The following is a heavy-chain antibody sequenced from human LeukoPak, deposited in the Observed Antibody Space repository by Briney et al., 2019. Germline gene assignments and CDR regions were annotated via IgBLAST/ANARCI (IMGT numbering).Heavy chain of an antibody. Sequence: ASVKVSCKASGYTFTSYGISWVRQAPGQGLEWMGWISAYNGNTNYAQKLQGRVTMTTDTSTSTAYMELRSLRSDDTAVYYCARDQVECTGGTCQSRVGFDFWGQGTLVTVSS. J-gene: IGHJ4*02. V-gene: IGHV1-18*01. CDR1: GYTFTSYG. CDR2: ISAYNGNT. D-gene: IGHD2-8*02. CDR3: ARDQVECTGGTCQSRVGFDF.